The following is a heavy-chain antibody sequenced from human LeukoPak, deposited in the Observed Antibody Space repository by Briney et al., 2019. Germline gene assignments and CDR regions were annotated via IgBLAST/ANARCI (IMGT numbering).Heavy chain of an antibody. CDR3: AELGITMIGGV. CDR1: GFTFGSYA. CDR2: IHYDGSNN. J-gene: IGHJ6*04. D-gene: IGHD3-10*02. Sequence: PGGSLRLSCAASGFTFGSYAMHWVRQAPGKGLEWVAFIHYDGSNNYYADSVKGRFTISRDNAKNSLYLQMNSLRAEDTAVYYCAELGITMIGGVWGKGTTVTISS. V-gene: IGHV3-30*02.